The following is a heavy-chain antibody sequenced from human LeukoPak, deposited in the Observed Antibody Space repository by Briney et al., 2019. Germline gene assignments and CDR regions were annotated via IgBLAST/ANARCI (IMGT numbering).Heavy chain of an antibody. CDR1: GGSISSGGYY. CDR3: ARGVWDIVVVPAANPARRFAWFDP. Sequence: SETLSLTCTVSGGSISSGGYYWSWIRQHPGKGLEWIGYIYYSGSTYYNPSLKSRVTISVDTSKNQFSLKLSSVTAADTAVYYCARGVWDIVVVPAANPARRFAWFDPWGQGTLVTVSS. V-gene: IGHV4-31*03. D-gene: IGHD2-2*01. J-gene: IGHJ5*02. CDR2: IYYSGST.